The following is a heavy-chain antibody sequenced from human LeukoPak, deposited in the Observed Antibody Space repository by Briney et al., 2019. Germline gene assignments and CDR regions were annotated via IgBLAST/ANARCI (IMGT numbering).Heavy chain of an antibody. CDR3: AKSRGSYLLRYYFDY. CDR1: GFTFDDYA. CDR2: ISWNSGSI. D-gene: IGHD1-26*01. Sequence: PGRSLRLSCAASGFTFDDYAMHWVRQAPGKGLEWVSGISWNSGSIGYADSVKGRFTISRDNAKNSLYLQTNSLRAEDTALYYCAKSRGSYLLRYYFDYWGQGTLVTVSS. V-gene: IGHV3-9*01. J-gene: IGHJ4*02.